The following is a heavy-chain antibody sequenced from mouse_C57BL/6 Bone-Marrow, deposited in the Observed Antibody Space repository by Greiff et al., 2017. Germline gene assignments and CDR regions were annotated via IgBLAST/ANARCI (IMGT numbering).Heavy chain of an antibody. CDR3: TKLDPFDY. V-gene: IGHV1-81*01. CDR1: GYTFTSYG. CDR2: IYPSSGNT. Sequence: VQLQQSGAELVKPGASVKLSCKASGYTFTSYGMSWVKQRPGQGLEWIGEIYPSSGNTYYNEKFKGKATLTADKSSSTAYMQLSSLTSEDSAVYYCTKLDPFDYWGQGTTLTVSS. D-gene: IGHD4-1*01. J-gene: IGHJ2*01.